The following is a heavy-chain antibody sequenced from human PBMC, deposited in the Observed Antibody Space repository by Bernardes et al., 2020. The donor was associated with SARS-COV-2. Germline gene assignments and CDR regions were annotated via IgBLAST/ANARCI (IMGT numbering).Heavy chain of an antibody. D-gene: IGHD3-16*01. J-gene: IGHJ6*02. CDR3: AREWGAVEYRVHYYYGMDV. CDR2: IKSDGSST. Sequence: GGSLRLSCAASGFTFSSYGMHWVRQAPGKGLAWVSRIKSDGSSTDYADSVKGRFTISRDNAKNTLYLQLNSLRAEDTAVYYCAREWGAVEYRVHYYYGMDVWGQGTTVTVSS. V-gene: IGHV3-74*01. CDR1: GFTFSSYG.